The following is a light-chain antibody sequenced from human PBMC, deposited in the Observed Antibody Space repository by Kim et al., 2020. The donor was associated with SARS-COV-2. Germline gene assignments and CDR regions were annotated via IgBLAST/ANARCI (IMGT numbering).Light chain of an antibody. CDR2: GAS. Sequence: VSPGEGAPLSCRASQSVSSNLAWYQQKPGQAPRLLIYGASTRATGIPARFSGSGSGTEFTLTISSLQSEDFAVYYCQQYNNWLWTFGQGTKVDIK. CDR1: QSVSSN. CDR3: QQYNNWLWT. V-gene: IGKV3-15*01. J-gene: IGKJ1*01.